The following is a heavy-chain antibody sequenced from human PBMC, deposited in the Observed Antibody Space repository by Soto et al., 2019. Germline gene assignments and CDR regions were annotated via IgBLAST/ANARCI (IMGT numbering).Heavy chain of an antibody. V-gene: IGHV1-69*02. J-gene: IGHJ4*02. Sequence: GASVKVSCKASGGTFSSYTISWVRQAPGQGLEWMGRIIPILGIANYAQKFQGRVTITADKSTSTAYMELSSLRSEDSAVYYCATQPRSPLYYFDYWGQGTLVTVS. CDR1: GGTFSSYT. CDR3: ATQPRSPLYYFDY. CDR2: IIPILGIA. D-gene: IGHD6-13*01.